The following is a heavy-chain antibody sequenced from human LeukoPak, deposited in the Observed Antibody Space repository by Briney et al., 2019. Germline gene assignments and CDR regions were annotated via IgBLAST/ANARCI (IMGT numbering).Heavy chain of an antibody. CDR3: ARDPSLVAPPY. J-gene: IGHJ4*02. V-gene: IGHV3-7*01. D-gene: IGHD2-8*02. CDR1: RFTFSIYW. CDR2: INQDGSEK. Sequence: GGSLRLSCAASRFTFSIYWMSWVGQAPGKGLEWVANINQDGSEKYYVDSVKGRFIISRDNAKNSLYLQMNSLRAEDTAVYFCARDPSLVAPPYWGQGTLVTVSS.